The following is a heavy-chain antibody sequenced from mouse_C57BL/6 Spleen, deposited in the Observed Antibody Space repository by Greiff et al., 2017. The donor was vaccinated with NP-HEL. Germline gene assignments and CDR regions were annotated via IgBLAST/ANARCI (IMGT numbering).Heavy chain of an antibody. J-gene: IGHJ2*01. CDR1: GFTFSDYG. CDR2: ISHGSSTI. D-gene: IGHD3-2*01. V-gene: IGHV5-17*01. CDR3: ARRDNFDY. Sequence: DVMLVESGGGLVKPGGSLKLSCAASGFTFSDYGMHWVRQAPEKGLEWVAYISHGSSTIYYADTVKGRFTFSRDNAKNTLFLQMTSLRSEDTAVYYCARRDNFDYWGQGTTLTVSS.